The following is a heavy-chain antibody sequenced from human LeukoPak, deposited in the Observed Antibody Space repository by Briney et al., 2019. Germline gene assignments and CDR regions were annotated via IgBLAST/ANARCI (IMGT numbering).Heavy chain of an antibody. D-gene: IGHD5-24*01. J-gene: IGHJ4*02. V-gene: IGHV4-4*07. CDR3: ARARPQFDY. CDR1: GDSVSSTH. CDR2: IYTNGGT. Sequence: SETLSLTCTVSGDSVSSTHWSWIRQPAGKGLEWIGPIYTNGGTDYNPSLKSRVTISRDTSKNQFSLQLTSVTAADTAVYYCARARPQFDYWGQGTLVTVSS.